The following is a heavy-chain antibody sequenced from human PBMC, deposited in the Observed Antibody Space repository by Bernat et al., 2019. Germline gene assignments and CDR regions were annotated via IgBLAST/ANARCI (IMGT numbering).Heavy chain of an antibody. V-gene: IGHV4-38-2*01. CDR2: IYHSGST. CDR1: AYSISSGYY. J-gene: IGHJ4*02. CDR3: ARAPVTMVQGVSYDY. Sequence: QVQLQESGPGLVKPSETLSLTCGVSAYSISSGYYWGWIRQPPGKGLEWIGSIYHSGSTYYNPSLKSRVTISVDTSKNQFSLKLSSVTAADTAVYYCARAPVTMVQGVSYDYWGQGTLVTVSS. D-gene: IGHD3-10*01.